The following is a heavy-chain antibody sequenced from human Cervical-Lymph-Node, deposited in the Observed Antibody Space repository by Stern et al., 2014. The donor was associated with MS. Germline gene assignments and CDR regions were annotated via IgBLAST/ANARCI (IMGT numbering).Heavy chain of an antibody. CDR1: GFTFSSYG. CDR3: ARGGLWGAYAPMDV. J-gene: IGHJ6*02. D-gene: IGHD3-16*01. CDR2: IWHDGSIK. V-gene: IGHV3-33*01. Sequence: QVQLMQSGGGVVQPGRSLRLSCAASGFTFSSYGMHWVRQAPGKGLEWVTVIWHDGSIKQYAESVMGRFTISKDNDRSTLYLQMNSLRAEDTAVYYCARGGLWGAYAPMDVWGQGTTVTVSS.